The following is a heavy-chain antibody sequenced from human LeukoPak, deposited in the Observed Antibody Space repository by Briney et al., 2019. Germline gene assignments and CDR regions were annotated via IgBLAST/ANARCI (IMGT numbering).Heavy chain of an antibody. CDR3: ARGASTIFGVVIYSAGCYFDY. D-gene: IGHD3-3*01. Sequence: PSETLSLTCAVYGGSFSGYYWSWIRQPPGKGLEWIGEINHSGSTNYNPSLKSRVTISVDTSKNQFPLKLSSVTAADTAVYYCARGASTIFGVVIYSAGCYFDYWGQGTLVTVSS. CDR2: INHSGST. J-gene: IGHJ4*02. CDR1: GGSFSGYY. V-gene: IGHV4-34*01.